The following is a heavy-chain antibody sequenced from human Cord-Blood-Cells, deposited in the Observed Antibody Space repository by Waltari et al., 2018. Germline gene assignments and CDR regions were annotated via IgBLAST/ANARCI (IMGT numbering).Heavy chain of an antibody. CDR1: GYTFTSYD. D-gene: IGHD1-26*01. Sequence: QVQLVPSGAEVKKPGASVKVSCKASGYTFTSYDINWARQATGQGLEWMGWMNPNSGNTGYAQKFQGRVTITRNTSISTAYMELSSLRSEDTAVYYCARGVWDYWYFDLWGRGTLVTVSS. V-gene: IGHV1-8*03. CDR3: ARGVWDYWYFDL. CDR2: MNPNSGNT. J-gene: IGHJ2*01.